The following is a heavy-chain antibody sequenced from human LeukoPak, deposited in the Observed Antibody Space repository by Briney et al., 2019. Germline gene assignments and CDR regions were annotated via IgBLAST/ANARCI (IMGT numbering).Heavy chain of an antibody. D-gene: IGHD2-2*02. Sequence: GGSLRLSCAASGFTFSSNAMHWVRQAPGKGLEYVSAISSNGGSTYYANSVKGRFTISRDNSKNTLYLQMGSLRADDMAVYYCAREFCSATSCYKTIDYWGRGTLVTVSS. V-gene: IGHV3-64*01. CDR1: GFTFSSNA. CDR2: ISSNGGST. J-gene: IGHJ4*02. CDR3: AREFCSATSCYKTIDY.